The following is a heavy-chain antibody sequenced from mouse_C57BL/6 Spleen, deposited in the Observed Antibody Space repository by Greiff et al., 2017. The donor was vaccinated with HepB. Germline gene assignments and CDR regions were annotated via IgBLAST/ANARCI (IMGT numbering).Heavy chain of an antibody. CDR1: GFTFSSYA. CDR3: TRDREIYYDYYYAMDY. D-gene: IGHD2-4*01. V-gene: IGHV5-9-1*02. J-gene: IGHJ4*01. Sequence: EVKLVESGEGLVKPGGSLKLSCAASGFTFSSYAMSWVRQTPEKRLEWVAYISSGGDYIYYADTVKGRFTISRDNARNTLYLQMSSLKSEDTAMYYCTRDREIYYDYYYAMDYWGQGTSVTVSS. CDR2: ISSGGDYI.